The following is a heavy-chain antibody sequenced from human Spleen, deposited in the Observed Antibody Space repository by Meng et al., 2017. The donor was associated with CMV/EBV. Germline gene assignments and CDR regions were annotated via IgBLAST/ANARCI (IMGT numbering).Heavy chain of an antibody. Sequence: ASVKVSCKASGYTFTSYGISWVRQAPGQGLEWMGWISAYNGNTNYAQKLQGRVTMTTDTSTSTAYMELRSLRSDDTAVYYCARDFQKYKTVTSCLGVWGQGTTVTVPS. J-gene: IGHJ6*02. D-gene: IGHD4-11*01. CDR3: ARDFQKYKTVTSCLGV. CDR2: ISAYNGNT. V-gene: IGHV1-18*01. CDR1: GYTFTSYG.